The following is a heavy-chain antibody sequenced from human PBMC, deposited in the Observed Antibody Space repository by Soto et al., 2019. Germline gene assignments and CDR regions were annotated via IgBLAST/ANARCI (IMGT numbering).Heavy chain of an antibody. D-gene: IGHD2-2*02. CDR3: AKSSYLVPAAIREDTARVFDY. CDR1: EFSVGNAW. V-gene: IGHV3-15*01. J-gene: IGHJ4*02. Sequence: GGSLRLSCAASEFSVGNAWMRWVRQAPGKGLEWVGRIKSETDGGTTDYAAPVKGRFTISRDDSKNTLYLQMNSLRAEDTAVYYCAKSSYLVPAAIREDTARVFDYWGQGTLVTVSS. CDR2: IKSETDGGTT.